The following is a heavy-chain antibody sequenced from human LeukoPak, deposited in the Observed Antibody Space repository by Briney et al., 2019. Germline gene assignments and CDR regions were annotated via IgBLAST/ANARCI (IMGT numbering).Heavy chain of an antibody. CDR3: ARDLVLDFWSGYYILDY. D-gene: IGHD3-3*01. J-gene: IGHJ4*02. CDR2: IYYSGST. CDR1: GGSISSGGYY. V-gene: IGHV4-31*03. Sequence: SQTLSLTCTVSGGSISSGGYYWSWIRQHPGKGLEWIGYIYYSGSTYYNPSLKSRVTISVDTSKNQFSLKLSSVTAADTAVYYCARDLVLDFWSGYYILDYWGQRTLVTVSS.